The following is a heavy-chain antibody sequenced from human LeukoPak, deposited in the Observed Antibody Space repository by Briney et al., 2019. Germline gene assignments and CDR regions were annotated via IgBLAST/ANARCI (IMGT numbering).Heavy chain of an antibody. CDR1: GFTFSSYG. CDR3: AKGLSGYDQSPFDY. V-gene: IGHV3-30*02. D-gene: IGHD5-12*01. J-gene: IGHJ4*02. CDR2: IRYDGSNK. Sequence: PGGSLRLSCAASGFTFSSYGMHWVRQAPGKGLEWVAFIRYDGSNKYYADSVKGRFTISRDNSKNTLYLQMNSLRAEDTAVYYCAKGLSGYDQSPFDYWGQGTLVTVSS.